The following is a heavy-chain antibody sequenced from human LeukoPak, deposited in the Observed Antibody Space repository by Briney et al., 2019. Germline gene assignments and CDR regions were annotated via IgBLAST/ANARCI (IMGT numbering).Heavy chain of an antibody. V-gene: IGHV3-21*01. Sequence: TGGSLRLSCAASGFTFSSYSMNWVRQAPGKGLEWVSSISSSSYNIYYADSVKGRLTISRDNAKNSLYLQMSSLRAEDTAVYYCARAGSFSSSYGISWDYWGQGALVAVSS. J-gene: IGHJ4*02. CDR1: GFTFSSYS. CDR2: ISSSSYNI. D-gene: IGHD2-15*01. CDR3: ARAGSFSSSYGISWDY.